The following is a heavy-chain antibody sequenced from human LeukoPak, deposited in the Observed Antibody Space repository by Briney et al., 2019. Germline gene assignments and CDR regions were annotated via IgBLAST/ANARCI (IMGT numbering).Heavy chain of an antibody. D-gene: IGHD3-22*01. Sequence: GASVEVSCKASGGTFRSYAISWVRQAPGQGLEWMGGIIPIFGTANYAQKFQGRVMITADKSTSTAYMELSSLRSEDTAVYYCARRRYYDSSAVAFDIWGQGTMVTVSS. V-gene: IGHV1-69*06. J-gene: IGHJ3*02. CDR3: ARRRYYDSSAVAFDI. CDR2: IIPIFGTA. CDR1: GGTFRSYA.